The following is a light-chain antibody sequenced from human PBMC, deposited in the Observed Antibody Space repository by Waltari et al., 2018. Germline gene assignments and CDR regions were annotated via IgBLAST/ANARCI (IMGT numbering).Light chain of an antibody. V-gene: IGKV1-33*01. CDR2: DAS. CDR3: QQYDNLLPIT. Sequence: DIQMTQTPSSLSAFVGDRVTITCQASQDISTYLNWYQQKPGKAPKLLIYDASNLKTGVPSRFSGSGSGTDFTFTISSLQPEDLATYYCQQYDNLLPITFGQGTRLEIK. J-gene: IGKJ5*01. CDR1: QDISTY.